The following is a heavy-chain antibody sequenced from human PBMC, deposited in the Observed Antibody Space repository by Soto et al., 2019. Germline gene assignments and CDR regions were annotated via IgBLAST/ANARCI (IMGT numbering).Heavy chain of an antibody. Sequence: KTSETLSLTCAVYGGSFRGNYWTWIRQPPGKGLEWIGEVNHSGSAKYNPSLKSRVTISVDTSKNQISLKLASLTAADTALYYCVRRYCSRTSCLAGFDPWGRGTQVTVSS. CDR3: VRRYCSRTSCLAGFDP. J-gene: IGHJ5*02. V-gene: IGHV4-34*01. D-gene: IGHD2-2*01. CDR1: GGSFRGNY. CDR2: VNHSGSA.